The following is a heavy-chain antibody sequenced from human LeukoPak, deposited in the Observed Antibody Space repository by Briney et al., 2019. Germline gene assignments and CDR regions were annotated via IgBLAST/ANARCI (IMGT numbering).Heavy chain of an antibody. CDR3: ARAIHDSSGYYYFDY. CDR1: GYTFTGYY. D-gene: IGHD3-22*01. V-gene: IGHV1-2*06. CDR2: INPNSCGT. J-gene: IGHJ4*02. Sequence: GASVKVSCKASGYTFTGYYMHWVRQAPGQALEWMGRINPNSCGTNYAQKFQGRVTITRYTSISTAYMELSRLRSDDTAVYYCARAIHDSSGYYYFDYWGQGTLVTVSS.